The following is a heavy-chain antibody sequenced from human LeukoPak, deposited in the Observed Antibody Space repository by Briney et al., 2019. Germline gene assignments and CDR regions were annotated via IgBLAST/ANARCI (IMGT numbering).Heavy chain of an antibody. Sequence: ASVKVSCKVSGYTLTELSMHWVRQAPGEGLEWMGGFDPEDGETIYAQKFQGRVTMTEDTSTDTAYMELSSLRSEDTAVYYCATAPQNIIAAAGHYFDYWGQGTLATVSS. CDR2: FDPEDGET. D-gene: IGHD6-13*01. J-gene: IGHJ4*02. CDR1: GYTLTELS. CDR3: ATAPQNIIAAAGHYFDY. V-gene: IGHV1-24*01.